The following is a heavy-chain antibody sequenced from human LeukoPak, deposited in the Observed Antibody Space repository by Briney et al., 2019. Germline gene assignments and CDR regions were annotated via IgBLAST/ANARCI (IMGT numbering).Heavy chain of an antibody. CDR3: ARGMGCSSTSCYRKYYYYYYMDV. D-gene: IGHD2-2*01. Sequence: SETLSLTCTVSGGSISSYYWSWIRQPPGKGLEWIGYIYYSGSTNYNPSLKSRVTISVDTSKNQFSLKLSSVTAADTAVYYCARGMGCSSTSCYRKYYYYYYMDVWGKGTTVTVSS. J-gene: IGHJ6*03. CDR2: IYYSGST. CDR1: GGSISSYY. V-gene: IGHV4-59*01.